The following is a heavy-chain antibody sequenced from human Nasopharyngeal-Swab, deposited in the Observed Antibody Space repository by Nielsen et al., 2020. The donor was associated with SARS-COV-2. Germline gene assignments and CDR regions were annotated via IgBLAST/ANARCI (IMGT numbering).Heavy chain of an antibody. J-gene: IGHJ3*02. CDR1: GFTFSDYY. V-gene: IGHV3-11*06. D-gene: IGHD3-16*01. CDR2: ISSSSSYI. CDR3: ARDLGDDAFDI. Sequence: GESLKISCAASGFTFSDYYMSWIRQAPGKGLEWVSSISSSSSYIYYADSVKGRFTISRDNAKNSLYLQMNSLRAEDTAVYYCARDLGDDAFDIWGQGTMVTVSS.